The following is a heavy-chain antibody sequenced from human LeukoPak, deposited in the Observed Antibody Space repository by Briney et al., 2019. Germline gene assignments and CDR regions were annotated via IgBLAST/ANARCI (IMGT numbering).Heavy chain of an antibody. V-gene: IGHV4-59*01. D-gene: IGHD6-13*01. CDR3: ARFAGGQQLVFDY. CDR2: MYYSGNT. CDR1: VDSISGYY. J-gene: IGHJ4*02. Sequence: PSETLSLTCTVSVDSISGYYWSWIRQPPGKGLEWIGYMYYSGNTNYNPSLKSRLTTSLDTSKNQFSLKLSSVTAADTAVYYCARFAGGQQLVFDYWGQGTLVTVSS.